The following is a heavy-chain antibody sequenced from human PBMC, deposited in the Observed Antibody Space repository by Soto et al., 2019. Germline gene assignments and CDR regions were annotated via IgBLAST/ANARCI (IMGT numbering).Heavy chain of an antibody. Sequence: QVQVVQSGAEEKKPGASVKLSCKGSGYTFTDHAMHWVRQAPGQRPEWMGWITTAFATTKYSQKLEGRVTITRDTAATTVYMELSSLRSEDTAIYYCARDRSRAFDYWGQGALVTVSS. CDR2: ITTAFATT. V-gene: IGHV1-3*05. D-gene: IGHD6-13*01. J-gene: IGHJ4*02. CDR1: GYTFTDHA. CDR3: ARDRSRAFDY.